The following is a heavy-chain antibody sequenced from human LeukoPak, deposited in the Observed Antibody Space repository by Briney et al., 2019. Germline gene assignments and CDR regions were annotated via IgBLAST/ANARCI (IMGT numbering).Heavy chain of an antibody. J-gene: IGHJ3*02. D-gene: IGHD6-25*01. V-gene: IGHV5-51*01. Sequence: GESLKISCQGSGSSFTSYWIGWVRQLPGKGLEWMGIIYPGDFDTRYSPSFQGQVTISADKSISTAYLQWSSLKASDTAMYYCARSAYAFDIWGQGTMVTVSS. CDR3: ARSAYAFDI. CDR2: IYPGDFDT. CDR1: GSSFTSYW.